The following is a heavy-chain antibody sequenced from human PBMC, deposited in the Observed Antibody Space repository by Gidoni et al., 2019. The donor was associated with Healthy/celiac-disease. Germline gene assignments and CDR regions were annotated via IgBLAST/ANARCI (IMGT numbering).Heavy chain of an antibody. CDR3: ARSIAVAGDYYYYGMDV. CDR2: SSSSSSYI. J-gene: IGHJ6*02. Sequence: LEWVSSSSSSSSYIYYADSVKGRFTLARDNAKNSLYLQMNSLIAEETAGYYCARSIAVAGDYYYYGMDVWGQGTTVTVSS. D-gene: IGHD6-19*01. V-gene: IGHV3-21*01.